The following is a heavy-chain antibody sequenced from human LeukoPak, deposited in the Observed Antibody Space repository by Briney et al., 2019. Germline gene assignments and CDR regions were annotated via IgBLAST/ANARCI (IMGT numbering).Heavy chain of an antibody. CDR3: ARYGSGSPFDY. V-gene: IGHV4-38-2*02. CDR2: IYHSGST. J-gene: IGHJ4*02. D-gene: IGHD3-10*01. CDR1: GYSISSGYY. Sequence: SETRSLTCTVSGYSISSGYYWGWLRQPPGKGLEWIGSIYHSGSTYYNPSLKSRVTISVDTSKNQFSLKLSSVTAADTAVYYCARYGSGSPFDYWGQGTLVTVSS.